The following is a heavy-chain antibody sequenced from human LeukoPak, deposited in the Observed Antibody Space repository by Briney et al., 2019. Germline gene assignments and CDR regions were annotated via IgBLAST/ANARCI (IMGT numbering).Heavy chain of an antibody. CDR3: ARVSFHYHSGNYGWYFDS. V-gene: IGHV4-59*11. J-gene: IGHJ4*02. CDR2: IYYTGII. D-gene: IGHD3-10*01. Sequence: SETLSLTCTVSGGSISGQYWSLIRQPPGKGLEWIGYIYYTGIIKYNPSLKSRVTISVDTSKNQFSLRLTSVTAADTAVYCCARVSFHYHSGNYGWYFDSWGQGTLVTVSS. CDR1: GGSISGQY.